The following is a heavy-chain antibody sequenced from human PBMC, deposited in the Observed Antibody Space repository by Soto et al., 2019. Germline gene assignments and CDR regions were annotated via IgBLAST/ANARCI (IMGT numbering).Heavy chain of an antibody. V-gene: IGHV4-30-4*01. J-gene: IGHJ3*02. CDR3: ARRTTYYYDSSGYYLDAFDI. CDR1: GGSISSGDYY. Sequence: SETLSLTCTVSGGSISSGDYYWSWIRQPPGKGLEWIGYIYYSGSTYYNPSLKSRVTISVDTSKNQFSLKLSSVTAADTAVYCCARRTTYYYDSSGYYLDAFDIWGKGPMVTVSS. CDR2: IYYSGST. D-gene: IGHD3-22*01.